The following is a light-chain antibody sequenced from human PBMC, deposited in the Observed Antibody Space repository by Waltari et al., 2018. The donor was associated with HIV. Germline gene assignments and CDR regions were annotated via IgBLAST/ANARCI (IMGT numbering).Light chain of an antibody. Sequence: QSALTQPASVSGSPGQSITISCTGTSSDVGSYNLVSWYQQHPGKAPKLMIYEVTKRPSGVSNRFACSKSGNTASLTISGLQAEDEGDYHCCSYAGTSILVFGGGTKLTVL. CDR3: CSYAGTSILV. CDR2: EVT. CDR1: SSDVGSYNL. V-gene: IGLV2-23*02. J-gene: IGLJ3*02.